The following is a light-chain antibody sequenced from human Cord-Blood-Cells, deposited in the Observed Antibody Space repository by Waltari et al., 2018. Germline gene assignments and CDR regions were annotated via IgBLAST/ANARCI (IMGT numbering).Light chain of an antibody. V-gene: IGLV2-14*01. CDR2: DVS. J-gene: IGLJ1*01. CDR3: SSYTSSSTYV. Sequence: QSALTQPASVSGSPGQSITISCTGTSSDVGGYNYVSWYQQHPGKAPKLMIYDVSKLPSGVSNRFSGSKSGNTASLTISGLQAEDEADYYCSSYTSSSTYVCGTGTKVTGL. CDR1: SSDVGGYNY.